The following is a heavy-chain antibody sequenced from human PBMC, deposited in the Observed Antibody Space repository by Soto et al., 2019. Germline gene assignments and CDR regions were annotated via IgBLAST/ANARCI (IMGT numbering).Heavy chain of an antibody. Sequence: GGSLRLSCAASGFPFSSYAMSWVRQAPGKGLEWVSAISGSGGSTYYADSVKGRFTISRGNSKNTLYLQMNSLRAEDTAVYYCAKWSLVVVVPAAMYDYWGQGTLVTVSS. D-gene: IGHD2-2*01. CDR3: AKWSLVVVVPAAMYDY. J-gene: IGHJ4*02. CDR2: ISGSGGST. V-gene: IGHV3-23*01. CDR1: GFPFSSYA.